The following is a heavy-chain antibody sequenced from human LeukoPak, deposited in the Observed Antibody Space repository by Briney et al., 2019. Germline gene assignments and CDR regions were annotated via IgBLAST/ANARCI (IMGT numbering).Heavy chain of an antibody. Sequence: GASVKVSCKASGYTFTGYYMHWVRQAPGQGLEWMGRIIPIFGTANYAQKFQGRVTITTDESTSTAYMELSNLRSEDTAVYYCARALSYYYDSSGNAFDIWGQGTMVTVSS. V-gene: IGHV1-69*05. CDR1: GYTFTGYY. CDR3: ARALSYYYDSSGNAFDI. J-gene: IGHJ3*02. CDR2: IIPIFGTA. D-gene: IGHD3-22*01.